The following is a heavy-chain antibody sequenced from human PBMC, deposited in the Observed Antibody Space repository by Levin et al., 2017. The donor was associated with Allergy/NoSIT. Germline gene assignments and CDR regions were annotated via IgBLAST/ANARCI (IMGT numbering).Heavy chain of an antibody. J-gene: IGHJ4*02. V-gene: IGHV3-23*01. Sequence: ETLSLTCAASGFTFNIYAVSWVRQAPGKGLEWVSAISDSGHLTYYTDSVKGRFTISRDNSKNKVYLEMNTLRAEDTALYYCARLWNYSSEMFDYWGQGTLVTVSS. CDR1: GFTFNIYA. CDR3: ARLWNYSSEMFDY. CDR2: ISDSGHLT. D-gene: IGHD1-7*01.